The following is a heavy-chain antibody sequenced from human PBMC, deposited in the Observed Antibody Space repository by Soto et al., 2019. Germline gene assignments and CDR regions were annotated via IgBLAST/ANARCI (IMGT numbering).Heavy chain of an antibody. CDR3: ARGFLDYDFWSGYWPGGAPRYYYYGMDV. V-gene: IGHV1-18*01. J-gene: IGHJ6*02. Sequence: GASVKVSCKASGYTFTSYGISWVRQAPGQGLEWMGWISAYNGNTNYAQKLQGRVTMTTDTSTSTAYMELRSLRSDDTAVYYCARGFLDYDFWSGYWPGGAPRYYYYGMDVWGQGTTVTVSS. CDR1: GYTFTSYG. D-gene: IGHD3-3*01. CDR2: ISAYNGNT.